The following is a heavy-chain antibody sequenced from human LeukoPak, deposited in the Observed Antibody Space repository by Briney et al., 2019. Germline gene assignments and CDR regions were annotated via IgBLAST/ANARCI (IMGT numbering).Heavy chain of an antibody. CDR3: AKDLAHGSGSYYNLAYFDY. V-gene: IGHV3-23*01. J-gene: IGHJ4*02. CDR1: GFTFSSYA. CDR2: ISGSGGST. Sequence: WGSLRLSCAASGFTFSSYAMSWVRQAPGKGLEWVSAISGSGGSTYYADSVKGRFTISRDNSKNTLYLQMNSLRAEDTAVYYCAKDLAHGSGSYYNLAYFDYWGQGTLVTVSS. D-gene: IGHD3-10*01.